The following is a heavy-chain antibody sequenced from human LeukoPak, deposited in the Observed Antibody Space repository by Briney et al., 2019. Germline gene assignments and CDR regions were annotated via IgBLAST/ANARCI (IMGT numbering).Heavy chain of an antibody. J-gene: IGHJ4*02. Sequence: GGSLRLSCAASGFTFSSYWMSWVRQAPGKGLEWVANTKQDGSEKNYVDSVKGRFTISRDNAKNSLDLQMNSLRGEDTAVYYCARAGSYASSWAYWGQGTLVTVSS. CDR1: GFTFSSYW. CDR3: ARAGSYASSWAY. V-gene: IGHV3-7*01. D-gene: IGHD1-26*01. CDR2: TKQDGSEK.